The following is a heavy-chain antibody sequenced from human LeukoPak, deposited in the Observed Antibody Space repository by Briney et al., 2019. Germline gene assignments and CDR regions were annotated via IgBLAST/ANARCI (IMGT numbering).Heavy chain of an antibody. CDR2: ISSDSSYI. J-gene: IGHJ4*02. CDR3: ASPRGASGYFDC. CDR1: ALSSRSYS. D-gene: IGHD3-22*01. Sequence: PGGSLRLSCAASALSSRSYSMNWVRQAPGKGLEWVSSISSDSSYIYYADSVKGRFTISRDNAKNSLYLQMNSLRAEDTAVYFCASPRGASGYFDCWGQGTLVTVSS. V-gene: IGHV3-21*01.